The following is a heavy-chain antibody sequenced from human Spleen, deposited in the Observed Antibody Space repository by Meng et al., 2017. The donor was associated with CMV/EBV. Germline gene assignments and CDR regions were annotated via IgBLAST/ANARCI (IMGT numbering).Heavy chain of an antibody. CDR3: ARGGKASFDS. CDR1: NGSISDHY. J-gene: IGHJ4*02. Sequence: SETLSLTCTVSNGSISDHYWSWIRQPPGKGLEWIGYIYYSGSTNYNPSLESRVTISVDTSKKQFSLKLTSLTAADTAVYYCARGGKASFDSWGQGTLVTVSS. V-gene: IGHV4-59*11. D-gene: IGHD4-23*01. CDR2: IYYSGST.